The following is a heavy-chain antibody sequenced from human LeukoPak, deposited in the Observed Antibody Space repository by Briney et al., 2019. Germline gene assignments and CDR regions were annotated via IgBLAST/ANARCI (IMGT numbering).Heavy chain of an antibody. V-gene: IGHV3-33*08. J-gene: IGHJ4*02. CDR1: GFTVDSNY. D-gene: IGHD1-26*01. Sequence: GGSLRPSCAASGFTVDSNYLSWVRQAPGKGLEWVAVIWYDGSNKYYADSVKGRFTISRDNSKNTLYLQMNSLRAEDTAVYYCARDRSSVGAFDYWGQGTLVTVSS. CDR3: ARDRSSVGAFDY. CDR2: IWYDGSNK.